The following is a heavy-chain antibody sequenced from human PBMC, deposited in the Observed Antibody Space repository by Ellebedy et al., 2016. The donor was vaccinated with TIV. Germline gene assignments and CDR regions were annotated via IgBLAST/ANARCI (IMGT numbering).Heavy chain of an antibody. J-gene: IGHJ4*02. D-gene: IGHD1-26*01. CDR3: ARDSRPNIGSL. CDR1: GFAVNGYY. V-gene: IGHV3-53*01. Sequence: GESLKISCAASGFAVNGYYITWVRQAPGKGLDWVSVIFTSDVTSYTDSVRGRFTISRDTYKNTLYLQMNTLRADDTAVYFCARDSRPNIGSLWGQGTLVTVSS. CDR2: IFTSDVT.